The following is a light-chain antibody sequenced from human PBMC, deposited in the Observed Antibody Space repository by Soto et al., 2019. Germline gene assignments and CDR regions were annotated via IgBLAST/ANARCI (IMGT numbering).Light chain of an antibody. CDR2: DAS. CDR3: QQRRNWPLT. V-gene: IGKV3-11*01. Sequence: EIVLTQSPATLSLSPGERAALSCRASQSVDSYLVWYQQKPGQAPRLLIYDASNRATGIPARFSGSGSATDFTLTITSLEPEDFAVYYCQQRRNWPLTFGGGTKVEIK. CDR1: QSVDSY. J-gene: IGKJ4*01.